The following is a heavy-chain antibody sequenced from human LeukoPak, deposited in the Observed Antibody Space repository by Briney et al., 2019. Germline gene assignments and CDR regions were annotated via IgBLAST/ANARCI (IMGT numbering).Heavy chain of an antibody. CDR1: GGSISSYY. Sequence: ETPCHTCTVSGGSISSYYWSWIRQPPGKGLEWIGYIYHSGSTNYNPSLMSRVTIPVETSKNQFSLKLSSVTAADTAVYYCARGVYYDSSGYSKGAFDIWGQGKAVSVSS. CDR2: IYHSGST. J-gene: IGHJ3*02. V-gene: IGHV4-59*01. CDR3: ARGVYYDSSGYSKGAFDI. D-gene: IGHD3-22*01.